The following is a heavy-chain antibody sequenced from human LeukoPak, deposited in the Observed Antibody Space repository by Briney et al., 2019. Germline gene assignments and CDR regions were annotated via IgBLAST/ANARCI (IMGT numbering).Heavy chain of an antibody. CDR3: TGSPAGAFDI. J-gene: IGHJ3*02. V-gene: IGHV1-69*05. CDR1: GGTFSSYA. Sequence: ASVKLSCKASGGTFSSYAISWVRQAPGQGLEWMGGIIPIFGTANYAQKFQGRVTITTDESTSTAYMELSSLRSEDTAVYYCTGSPAGAFDIWAKGQWSPSLQ. CDR2: IIPIFGTA. D-gene: IGHD3-10*01.